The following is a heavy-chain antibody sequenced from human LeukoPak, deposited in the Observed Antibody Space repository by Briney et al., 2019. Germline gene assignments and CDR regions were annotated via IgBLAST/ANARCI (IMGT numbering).Heavy chain of an antibody. Sequence: ASVKVSCKTSGYPFTSFGVSWVRQAPGQGLEWMGWINPNSGGTNYAQKFQGRVTMTRDTSISTAYMELSRLRSDDTAVYYCATPERGYSGYDFGSWGQGTLVTVSS. CDR3: ATPERGYSGYDFGS. D-gene: IGHD5-12*01. CDR1: GYPFTSFG. J-gene: IGHJ4*02. CDR2: INPNSGGT. V-gene: IGHV1-2*02.